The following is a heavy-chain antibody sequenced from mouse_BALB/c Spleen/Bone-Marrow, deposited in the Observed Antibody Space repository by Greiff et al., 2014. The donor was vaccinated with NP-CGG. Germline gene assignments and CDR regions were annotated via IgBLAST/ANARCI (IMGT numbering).Heavy chain of an antibody. CDR1: GYSFTSYW. CDR3: TRRTATLDY. CDR2: IYPGDSDT. D-gene: IGHD1-2*01. J-gene: IGHJ2*01. V-gene: IGHV1-5*01. Sequence: VHVKQSGTVQARPGASVKMSRKASGYSFTSYWIHWVKQRPGQGLEWIGAIYPGDSDTSFNQKFKDKAKLTAVTSASTAYMELSSLTNEDSAVYYCTRRTATLDYWGQGTTLTVSS.